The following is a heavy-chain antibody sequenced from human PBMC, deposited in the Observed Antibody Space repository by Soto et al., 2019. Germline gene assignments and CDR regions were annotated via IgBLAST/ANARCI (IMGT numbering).Heavy chain of an antibody. J-gene: IGHJ4*02. CDR2: ISDSGGGTI. CDR3: VRHYTIVGDRLVY. D-gene: IGHD3-3*01. Sequence: PGGSLRLSCADSGFTFSDYYMTWIRQAPGKGLEWLSYISDSGGGTISYADSVKGRFIISRDNAKNSLYLQMNRLRAEDTAMYYCVRHYTIVGDRLVYGGQGTLVTVSS. V-gene: IGHV3-11*01. CDR1: GFTFSDYY.